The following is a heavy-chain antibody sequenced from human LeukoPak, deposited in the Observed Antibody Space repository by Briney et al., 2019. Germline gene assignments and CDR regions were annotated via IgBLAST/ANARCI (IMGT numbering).Heavy chain of an antibody. Sequence: PSETLSLTCTVSGGSISSSSYYWGWIRQPPGKGLEWIGSIYYSGSTYYNPSLKSRVTISVDTSKNQFSLKLSSVTAADTAVYYCARIIQLWSPAVGSWGQGTLVTVSS. D-gene: IGHD5-18*01. V-gene: IGHV4-39*01. J-gene: IGHJ5*02. CDR2: IYYSGST. CDR3: ARIIQLWSPAVGS. CDR1: GGSISSSSYY.